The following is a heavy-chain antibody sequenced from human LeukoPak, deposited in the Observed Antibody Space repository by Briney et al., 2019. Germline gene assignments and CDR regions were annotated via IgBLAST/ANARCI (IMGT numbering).Heavy chain of an antibody. CDR3: ARKARGRCSSTSCYNAWWYFDL. CDR2: INPSGGST. CDR1: GYTFTSYY. D-gene: IGHD2-2*01. Sequence: ASVKVSCKASGYTFTSYYMHWVRQAPGQGLEWMGIINPSGGSTSYAQKFQGRVTMTRDMSTSTVYMELSSLRSEDTAVYYCARKARGRCSSTSCYNAWWYFDLRGRGTLVTVSS. V-gene: IGHV1-46*01. J-gene: IGHJ2*01.